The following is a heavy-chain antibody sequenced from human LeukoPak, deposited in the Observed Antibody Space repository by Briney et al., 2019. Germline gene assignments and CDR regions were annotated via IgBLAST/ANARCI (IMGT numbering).Heavy chain of an antibody. CDR1: GGSISSGGYS. CDR2: IYQSGST. V-gene: IGHV4-30-2*01. CDR3: ARGVYDPLFDY. J-gene: IGHJ4*02. Sequence: SQTLSLTCAVSGGSISSGGYSWSWIRQPPGKGLEWIGYIYQSGSTYYNPSLKSRVTISVDRSKNQFSLKLSSVTAADTAVYYCARGVYDPLFDYWGQGTLVTVSS. D-gene: IGHD5/OR15-5a*01.